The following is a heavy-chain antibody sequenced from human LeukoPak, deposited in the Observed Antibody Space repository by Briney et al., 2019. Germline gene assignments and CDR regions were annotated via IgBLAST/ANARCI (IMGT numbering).Heavy chain of an antibody. V-gene: IGHV3-23*01. CDR3: AKVRSGSANWALRIFDN. J-gene: IGHJ4*02. D-gene: IGHD1-1*01. CDR2: ISPGGGTT. CDR1: GFTFSSYA. Sequence: PGGSLRLSCAASGFTFSSYAMRWVRQSPARGLEWVASISPGGGTTYYADYVKGRFTISRDNSNNTLYVQMNSLRAEDTAVYYCAKVRSGSANWALRIFDNWGQGTLVTVSS.